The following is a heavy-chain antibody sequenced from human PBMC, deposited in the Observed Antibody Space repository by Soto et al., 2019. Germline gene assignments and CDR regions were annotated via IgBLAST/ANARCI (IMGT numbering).Heavy chain of an antibody. CDR1: GGSFSGYY. Sequence: SETLSLTCAVYGGSFSGYYWSWIRQPPGKGLEWIGYINHSGSTNYNPSLKSRVTISVDTSKNQFSLKLSSVTAADTAVYYCAPRHDILTGFDYWGQGTLVTVSS. J-gene: IGHJ4*02. V-gene: IGHV4-34*01. CDR2: INHSGST. CDR3: APRHDILTGFDY. D-gene: IGHD3-9*01.